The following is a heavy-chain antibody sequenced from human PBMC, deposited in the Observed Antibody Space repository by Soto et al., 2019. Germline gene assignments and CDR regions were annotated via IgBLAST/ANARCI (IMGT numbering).Heavy chain of an antibody. CDR2: INSDGGST. CDR3: ALSHTVPTDY. CDR1: GLTFSSYW. D-gene: IGHD4-17*01. Sequence: EVQLVESGGGLVQPGGSLRLSCAASGLTFSSYWMHWVRQAPGKGLVWVSRINSDGGSTSYADSVKGRFTISRDNAKNTLYLQMHSLRAEDTAVYYCALSHTVPTDYWGQGTLVTVSS. V-gene: IGHV3-74*01. J-gene: IGHJ4*02.